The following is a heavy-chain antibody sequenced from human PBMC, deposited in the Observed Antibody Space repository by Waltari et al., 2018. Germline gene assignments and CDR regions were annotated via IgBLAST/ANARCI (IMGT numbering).Heavy chain of an antibody. D-gene: IGHD2-21*01. CDR2: IWHDGSDK. V-gene: IGHV3-30*02. J-gene: IGHJ4*02. CDR1: GFSFRGYA. Sequence: QVQLVESGGGVVQPGGSLRLSCAASGFSFRGYAMHWVRQAPGKGLEWVAFIWHDGSDKFYGDSVKGRFIISRDNSKNMVYLEMDSLRADDTAVYYCAKDGPVCGGVSCSSFDRWGQGTLVTVSP. CDR3: AKDGPVCGGVSCSSFDR.